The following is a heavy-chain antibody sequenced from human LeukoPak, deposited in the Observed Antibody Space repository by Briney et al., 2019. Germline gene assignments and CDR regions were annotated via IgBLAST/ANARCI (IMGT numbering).Heavy chain of an antibody. D-gene: IGHD5-18*01. CDR2: IYYSGST. V-gene: IGHV4-39*01. CDR1: GGSISSSSYY. Sequence: SETLSLTCTVSGGSISSSSYYWGWIRQPPGKGLEWIGSIYYSGSTYYNPSLKSRVTISVDTSKNQFSLKLSSVTAADTAVYYCARPQGYSYGHPFDYWGQGTLVTVSS. J-gene: IGHJ4*02. CDR3: ARPQGYSYGHPFDY.